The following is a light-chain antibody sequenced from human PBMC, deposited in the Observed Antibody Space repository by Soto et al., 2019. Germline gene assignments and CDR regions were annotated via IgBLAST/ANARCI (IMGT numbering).Light chain of an antibody. V-gene: IGLV2-14*01. CDR2: HVS. CDR3: YSYTTSSTDV. Sequence: QSALTQPASVSGSPGQSITISCTGTSSDVGAYNYVSWYQQHPAKIPKLMIYHVSNRPSGVSDRFSGSKSGNTASLTISGLQAEDEADYYCYSYTTSSTDVFGTGNKVTVL. J-gene: IGLJ1*01. CDR1: SSDVGAYNY.